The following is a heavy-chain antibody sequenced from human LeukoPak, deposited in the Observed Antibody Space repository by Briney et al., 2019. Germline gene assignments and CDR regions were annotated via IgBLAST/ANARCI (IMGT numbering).Heavy chain of an antibody. CDR1: GFIVSSYD. Sequence: GGSLRLSCAASGFIVSSYDMHWVRQRAGKGLEWVSTVGVGGDTFYIDSVEGRFTSSRDDAKNSLFLQMNSLRGGDTAVYYCTREKVLAVAAKNYYYGMDVWGQGTTVTVSS. CDR3: TREKVLAVAAKNYYYGMDV. V-gene: IGHV3-13*01. CDR2: VGVGGDT. J-gene: IGHJ6*02. D-gene: IGHD6-19*01.